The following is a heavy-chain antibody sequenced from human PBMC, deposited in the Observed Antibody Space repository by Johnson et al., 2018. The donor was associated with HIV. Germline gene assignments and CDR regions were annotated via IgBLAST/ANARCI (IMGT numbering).Heavy chain of an antibody. CDR3: AYSSSPLSGDAFDI. V-gene: IGHV3-15*01. Sequence: MLLVESGGGVVRPGGSLRLSCAASGFTFSNAWMSWVRQAPGKGLEWVGRIKSKTDGGTTDYAAPVKGRFTISRDDSKNTLYLQMNSLRAEDTAVYYCAYSSSPLSGDAFDIWGQGTMVTVSS. CDR2: IKSKTDGGTT. J-gene: IGHJ3*02. CDR1: GFTFSNAW. D-gene: IGHD6-6*01.